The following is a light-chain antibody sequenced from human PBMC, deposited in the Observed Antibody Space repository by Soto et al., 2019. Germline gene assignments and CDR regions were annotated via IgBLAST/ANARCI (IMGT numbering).Light chain of an antibody. Sequence: QSVLTQPPSVSGAPGQRVTISCSGSSSNIGAGYDVHWYQQLPGTAPKLLIYGSYNRPSGVPDRFSGSRSGTSASLAITGLQAEDEADFYCQSYDSSLSGYVFGTGTQLTVL. V-gene: IGLV1-40*01. CDR2: GSY. J-gene: IGLJ7*01. CDR3: QSYDSSLSGYV. CDR1: SSNIGAGYD.